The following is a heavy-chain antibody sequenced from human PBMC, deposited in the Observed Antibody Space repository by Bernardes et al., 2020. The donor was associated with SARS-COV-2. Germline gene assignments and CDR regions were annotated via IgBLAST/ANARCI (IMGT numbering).Heavy chain of an antibody. CDR2: IWFDGSNK. D-gene: IGHD3-10*01. Sequence: GGSLRLSCAASGFPFDSYGMHWVRQAPGKGLEWVAFIWFDGSNKKYADSVKGRFTISRDNSKNTLYLQMNSLRGEDTAVYYCARDGWDGSGSYQIPFDYWGQGTVVTVSS. V-gene: IGHV3-33*01. CDR1: GFPFDSYG. CDR3: ARDGWDGSGSYQIPFDY. J-gene: IGHJ4*02.